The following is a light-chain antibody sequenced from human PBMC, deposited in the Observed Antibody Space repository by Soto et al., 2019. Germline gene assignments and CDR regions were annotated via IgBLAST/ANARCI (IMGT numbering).Light chain of an antibody. CDR3: QQYNNWPWT. CDR2: SAS. J-gene: IGKJ1*01. CDR1: QSISDT. V-gene: IGKV3-15*01. Sequence: ETVMTQSPATLSVSPGGRATLSCRASQSISDTLAWYQQKPGQAPRLLIYSASRRATGFPARFSGSGSGTDFTLTISSLQSEDFAVYYCQQYNNWPWTFGQGTKVEIK.